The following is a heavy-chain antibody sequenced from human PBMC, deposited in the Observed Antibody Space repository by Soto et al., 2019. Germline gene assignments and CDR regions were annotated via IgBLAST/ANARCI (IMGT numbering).Heavy chain of an antibody. CDR1: GFTFSSYG. V-gene: IGHV3-30*18. D-gene: IGHD1-1*01. CDR2: ISYDGINK. CDR3: AKSMYNWNDGFFDY. J-gene: IGHJ4*02. Sequence: GGSLRLSCAASGFTFSSYGIHWVRQAPGKGLEWVAIISYDGINKYYANTVKGRFTISRDNSKNTLFLQMNSLRDEDTAVYYCAKSMYNWNDGFFDYWGQGTLVTVSS.